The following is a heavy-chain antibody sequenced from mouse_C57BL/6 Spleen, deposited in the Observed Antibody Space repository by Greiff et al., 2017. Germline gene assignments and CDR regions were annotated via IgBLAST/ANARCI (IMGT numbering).Heavy chain of an antibody. D-gene: IGHD2-2*01. CDR3: VGGGYDEGDYFDY. Sequence: EVKLVESGGGLVQPKGSLKLSCAASGFSFNTYAMNWVRQAPGKGLEWVARIRSKSNNYATYYADSVKDRFTISRDDSESMLYLQMNNLKTEGTAMYYCVGGGYDEGDYFDYWGQGTTLTVSS. V-gene: IGHV10-1*01. J-gene: IGHJ2*01. CDR1: GFSFNTYA. CDR2: IRSKSNNYAT.